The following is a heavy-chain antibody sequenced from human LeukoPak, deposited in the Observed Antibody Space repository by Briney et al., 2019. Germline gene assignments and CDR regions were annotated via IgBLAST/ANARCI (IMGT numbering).Heavy chain of an antibody. CDR2: IYYSGST. V-gene: IGHV4-59*08. Sequence: SAPLSLPCTVSGGSISGYNWSWIRQSPGKGLEWIGYIYYSGSTNYNPSLKSRVTLSLDTSKNQFSLKLSSVTAADTAVYYCARNIAVTGTYSYSDYWGQGTLVTVSS. D-gene: IGHD6-19*01. J-gene: IGHJ4*02. CDR3: ARNIAVTGTYSYSDY. CDR1: GGSISGYN.